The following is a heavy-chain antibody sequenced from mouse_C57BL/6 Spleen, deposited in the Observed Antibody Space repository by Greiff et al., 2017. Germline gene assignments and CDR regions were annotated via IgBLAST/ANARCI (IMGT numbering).Heavy chain of an antibody. J-gene: IGHJ4*01. D-gene: IGHD1-1*01. CDR3: ARFGSSYAMDY. Sequence: QVQLQQSGAELVRPGTSVKVSCKASGYAFTNYLIEWVKQRPGQGLEWIGVINPGSGGTNYNEKFKGKATLTADKSSSTVYMQLSSLTSEDSAVYFCARFGSSYAMDYWGQGTSVTVSS. CDR2: INPGSGGT. V-gene: IGHV1-54*01. CDR1: GYAFTNYL.